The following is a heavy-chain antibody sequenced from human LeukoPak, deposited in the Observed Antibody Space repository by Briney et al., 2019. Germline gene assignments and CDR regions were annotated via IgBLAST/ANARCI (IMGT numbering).Heavy chain of an antibody. CDR2: IYYSGST. V-gene: IGHV4-31*03. J-gene: IGHJ4*02. CDR1: GGSLSSGGYY. CDR3: AREVSYGYFDY. Sequence: SETLSLTCSVSGGSLSSGGYYWSWIRQHPGMGLEWIGSIYYSGSTYYTPSLRSRVNISVDTSKSQFALNLTSVTAADTAVYYCAREVSYGYFDYWGQGTLVTVSS. D-gene: IGHD5-18*01.